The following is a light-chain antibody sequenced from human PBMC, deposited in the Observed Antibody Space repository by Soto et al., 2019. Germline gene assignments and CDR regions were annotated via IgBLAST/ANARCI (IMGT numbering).Light chain of an antibody. Sequence: EIVLTQSPATLSLSPGERATLSCRASQSVSSYLAWYQQKPGQAPRLLIYDASNRATGIPARFSGSGSGTDFTLTISSLEPEDFAFYYCQQRSNWPPVTFGGGTKVEI. J-gene: IGKJ4*01. V-gene: IGKV3-11*01. CDR2: DAS. CDR3: QQRSNWPPVT. CDR1: QSVSSY.